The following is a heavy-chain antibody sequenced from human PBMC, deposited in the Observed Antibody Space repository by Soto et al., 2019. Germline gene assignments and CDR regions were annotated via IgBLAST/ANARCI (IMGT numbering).Heavy chain of an antibody. CDR3: ARGRIYSGWFYY. J-gene: IGHJ4*02. V-gene: IGHV4-34*01. CDR1: GGSFTGYY. CDR2: INHSGST. D-gene: IGHD6-19*01. Sequence: SETLSLTCGVYGGSFTGYYWSWIRQPPGKGLEWIGEINHSGSTNYNPSLKSRVTISVDTSKNQFSLKLSSVTAADTAVYYCARGRIYSGWFYYWGQGTLVTVSS.